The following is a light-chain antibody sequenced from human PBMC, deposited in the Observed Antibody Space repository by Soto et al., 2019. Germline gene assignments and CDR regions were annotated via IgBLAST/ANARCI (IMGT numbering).Light chain of an antibody. Sequence: EIVLTQSPGTLSLSPGERATLSCRASQSVSSSYLAWYQQKPGQAPRLLIYGASSRATGIQARFSASGSGTDFTLTISRLEPEDFAVYYCQQYGSSPRGFTFGPGTKVDIK. V-gene: IGKV3-20*01. J-gene: IGKJ3*01. CDR2: GAS. CDR3: QQYGSSPRGFT. CDR1: QSVSSSY.